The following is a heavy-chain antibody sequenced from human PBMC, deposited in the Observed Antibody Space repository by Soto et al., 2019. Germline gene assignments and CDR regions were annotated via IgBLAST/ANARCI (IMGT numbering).Heavy chain of an antibody. CDR1: GFTLSGVD. D-gene: IGHD6-6*01. Sequence: QVQLVASGGGVVQPGTSLRLSCSASGFTLSGVDMQWVRQAPGKGLEWVAVMSYDGRNQYYADSVKGRFTVSRNSSKSTIYLQMNSLRTEDAAVYYCAKGGWYTSSSRSDCWGQGTLVTVSS. CDR3: AKGGWYTSSSRSDC. CDR2: MSYDGRNQ. J-gene: IGHJ4*02. V-gene: IGHV3-30*18.